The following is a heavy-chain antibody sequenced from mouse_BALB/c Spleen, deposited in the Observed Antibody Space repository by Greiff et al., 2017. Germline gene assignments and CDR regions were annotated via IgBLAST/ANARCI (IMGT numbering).Heavy chain of an antibody. Sequence: QVQLQQSGAELMKPGASVKISCKATGYTFSSYWIEWVKQRPGHGLEWIGEILPGSGSTNYNEKFKGKATFTADTSSNTAYMQLSSLTSEDSAVYYCARGGYGNYWFAYWGQGTLVTVSA. CDR1: GYTFSSYW. J-gene: IGHJ3*01. CDR2: ILPGSGST. CDR3: ARGGYGNYWFAY. V-gene: IGHV1-9*01. D-gene: IGHD2-10*02.